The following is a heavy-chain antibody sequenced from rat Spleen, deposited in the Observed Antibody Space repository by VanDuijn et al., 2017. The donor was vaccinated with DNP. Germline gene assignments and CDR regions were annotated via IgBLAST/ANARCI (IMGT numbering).Heavy chain of an antibody. CDR3: ARGAY. J-gene: IGHJ3*01. Sequence: EVQLQESGPGLVKPSQSLSLTCSVTGYSITSSYRWNWIRKFPGNKLEWMGYIKSAGSTNYNPSFKSRISITRDTSKNQFFLQVDSVTTEDTATYYCARGAYWGQGTLVTVSS. CDR1: GYSITSSYR. V-gene: IGHV3-3*01. CDR2: IKSAGST.